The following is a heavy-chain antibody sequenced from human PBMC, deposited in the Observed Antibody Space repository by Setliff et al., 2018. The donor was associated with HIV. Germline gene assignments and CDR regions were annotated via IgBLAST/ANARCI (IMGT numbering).Heavy chain of an antibody. CDR1: GGSISSSSYY. J-gene: IGHJ4*02. CDR3: ARQVPIPGVAVTPIDF. D-gene: IGHD3-22*01. V-gene: IGHV4-61*05. Sequence: SETLSLTCTVSGGSISSSSYYWGWIRPPPGQGLEWIGYVFYTGSTTYSPSLKSRLTISVDTSQHQFSLKLTSVTAADTAVYYCARQVPIPGVAVTPIDFWGQGILVTVSS. CDR2: VFYTGST.